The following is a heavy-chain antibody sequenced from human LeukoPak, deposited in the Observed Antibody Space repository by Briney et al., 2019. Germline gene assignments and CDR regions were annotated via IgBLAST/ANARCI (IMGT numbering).Heavy chain of an antibody. J-gene: IGHJ3*02. CDR3: ATLTGGDDAFDI. V-gene: IGHV4-59*01. D-gene: IGHD4-23*01. Sequence: PSETLSLTCTVPGGSISSYYWSWIRQPPGKGLEWIGYIFYTGSTNYNPSLKSRVTISVLTSKNRFSLKLSSVTAADTAVYYCATLTGGDDAFDIWGQGTMVTVSS. CDR1: GGSISSYY. CDR2: IFYTGST.